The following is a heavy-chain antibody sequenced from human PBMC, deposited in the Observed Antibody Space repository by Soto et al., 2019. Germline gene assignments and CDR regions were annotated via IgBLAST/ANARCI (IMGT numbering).Heavy chain of an antibody. CDR1: GGTLSNSA. Sequence: VQLAQSGADVKKAGSSVKVSCKASGGTLSNSAFSWVRQAPGQGLEWMGGIIPVFGIVNYAQKFQDRVTIPADESTSTAYMELRSLRSEDTAVYFCATGRIVVVGSRAYYGMDVWGQGTTVTV. J-gene: IGHJ6*02. CDR2: IIPVFGIV. V-gene: IGHV1-69*19. D-gene: IGHD3-22*01. CDR3: ATGRIVVVGSRAYYGMDV.